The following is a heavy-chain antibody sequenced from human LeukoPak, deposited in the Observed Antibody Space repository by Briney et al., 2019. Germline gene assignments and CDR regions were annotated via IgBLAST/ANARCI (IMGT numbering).Heavy chain of an antibody. CDR2: IIPIFGTA. CDR3: ARVVPAATSTWYFDY. J-gene: IGHJ4*02. Sequence: ASVKVSCKASGGTFSSYAISWVRQAPGQGLEWMGRIIPIFGTANYAQKFQGRVTITTDESTSTAYMELSSLRSEDTAVHYCARVVPAATSTWYFDYWGQGTLVTVSS. CDR1: GGTFSSYA. D-gene: IGHD2-2*01. V-gene: IGHV1-69*05.